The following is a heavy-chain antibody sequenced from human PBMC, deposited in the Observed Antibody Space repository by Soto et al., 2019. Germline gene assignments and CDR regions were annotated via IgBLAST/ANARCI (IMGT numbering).Heavy chain of an antibody. V-gene: IGHV4-34*01. CDR3: ARARDYYFDY. CDR1: GGSFSGYY. Sequence: SETLSLTCAVYGGSFSGYYWSWIRQPPGKGLEWIGEINHSGSTNYNPSLKSRVTISVDTSKNQFSLKLSSVTAADTAVYYCARARDYYFDYWGQGTLVTVSS. CDR2: INHSGST. J-gene: IGHJ4*02.